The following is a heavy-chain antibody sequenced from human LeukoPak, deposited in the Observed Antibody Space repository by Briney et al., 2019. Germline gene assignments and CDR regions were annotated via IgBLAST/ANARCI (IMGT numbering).Heavy chain of an antibody. J-gene: IGHJ4*02. Sequence: GGSLRLSCAASGFTFSNSGMSWVRQAPGKGLEWVANINQDGSEKNCVDSVKGRYTISRDNAKNSLYLQVNSLRAEDTAVYYCANNRASLDYWGQGTLVTVSS. D-gene: IGHD2/OR15-2a*01. V-gene: IGHV3-7*02. CDR2: INQDGSEK. CDR3: ANNRASLDY. CDR1: GFTFSNSG.